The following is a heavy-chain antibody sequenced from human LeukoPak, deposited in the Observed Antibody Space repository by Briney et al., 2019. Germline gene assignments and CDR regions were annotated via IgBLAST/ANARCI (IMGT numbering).Heavy chain of an antibody. Sequence: GGSLRLSCAASGFTFSSYAMHWVRQAPGKGLEWVAVISYDGSNKYYADSVKGRFTISRDNSKNTLYLQMNSLRAEDTAVYYCAREIDNWSDPGWFDPWGQGTLVTVSS. D-gene: IGHD1-1*01. CDR2: ISYDGSNK. J-gene: IGHJ5*02. CDR3: AREIDNWSDPGWFDP. CDR1: GFTFSSYA. V-gene: IGHV3-30*04.